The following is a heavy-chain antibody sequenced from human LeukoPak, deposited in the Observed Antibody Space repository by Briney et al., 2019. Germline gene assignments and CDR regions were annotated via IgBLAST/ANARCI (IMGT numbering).Heavy chain of an antibody. CDR3: ARDYNGDYEWLLDY. D-gene: IGHD4-17*01. J-gene: IGHJ4*02. CDR2: ISSSSSTI. V-gene: IGHV3-48*02. CDR1: GFTFSSYS. Sequence: GGSLRLSCAASGFTFSSYSMTWVRQAPGKGLEWVSYISSSSSTIYYADSVKGRFTISRDNAKNSLYLQMNSLRDEDTAVYYCARDYNGDYEWLLDYWGQGTLVTVSS.